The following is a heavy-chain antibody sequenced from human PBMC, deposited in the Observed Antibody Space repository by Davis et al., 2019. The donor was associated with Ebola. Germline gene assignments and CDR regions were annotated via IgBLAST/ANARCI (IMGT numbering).Heavy chain of an antibody. CDR2: ISSSGYTI. CDR1: GFTFSSYT. D-gene: IGHD6-6*01. V-gene: IGHV3-48*02. J-gene: IGHJ5*02. Sequence: GESLKISCAASGFTFSSYTMNWVRQAPGKGLEWVSYISSSGYTIYYADSVKGRFTISRDNAKNSLYLQMNSLRDEDTAVYYCAKGGGTSSSDFRRTWGQGTLVTVSS. CDR3: AKGGGTSSSDFRRT.